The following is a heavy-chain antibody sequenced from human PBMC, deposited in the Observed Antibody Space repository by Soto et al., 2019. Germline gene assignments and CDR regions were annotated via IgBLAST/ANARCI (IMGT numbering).Heavy chain of an antibody. D-gene: IGHD3-3*01. Sequence: ASVKVSCKASGGTLSSFINYPINSVRQAPGQGLEWMGGIVPNVGTVNYAQKFQGRVTVTADKSTGTAYMELSSLRSEDTALYYCARRDTSGFLRYFDNWGQGTLVTVSS. V-gene: IGHV1-69*06. CDR2: IVPNVGTV. CDR1: GGTLSSFINYP. J-gene: IGHJ4*03. CDR3: ARRDTSGFLRYFDN.